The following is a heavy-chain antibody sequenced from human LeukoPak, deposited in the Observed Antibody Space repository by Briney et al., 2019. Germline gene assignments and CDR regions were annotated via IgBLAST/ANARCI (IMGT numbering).Heavy chain of an antibody. Sequence: SETLSLTCTVSGGSISSSSYYWGWIRQPPGKGLEWIGSIYYSGSTYYNPSLKSRVTISLDTSKNQFSLKLSSVTAADTAVYYCARRYDFWSGYLNWGQGTLVTVSS. CDR2: IYYSGST. CDR1: GGSISSSSYY. J-gene: IGHJ4*02. D-gene: IGHD3-3*01. CDR3: ARRYDFWSGYLN. V-gene: IGHV4-39*01.